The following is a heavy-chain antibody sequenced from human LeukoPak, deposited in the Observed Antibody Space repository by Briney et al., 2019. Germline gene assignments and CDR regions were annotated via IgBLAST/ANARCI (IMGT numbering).Heavy chain of an antibody. CDR2: ISSSSTI. V-gene: IGHV3-48*02. CDR3: ARDLGGSYYFDC. Sequence: GGSLRLSCAASGFTFSSYSMNWVRQAPGKGLEWVSYISSSSTICYADSVKGRFTISRDNAKNSLYLQMNSLRDEDTAVYYCARDLGGSYYFDCWGQGTLVTVSS. J-gene: IGHJ4*02. D-gene: IGHD1-26*01. CDR1: GFTFSSYS.